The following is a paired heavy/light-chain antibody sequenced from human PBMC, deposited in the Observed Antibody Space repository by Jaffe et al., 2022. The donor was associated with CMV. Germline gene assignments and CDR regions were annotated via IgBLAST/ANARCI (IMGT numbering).Heavy chain of an antibody. CDR2: INPNDGGT. J-gene: IGHJ1*01. CDR1: GYTFGGHF. V-gene: IGHV1-2*02. D-gene: IGHD3-10*01. Sequence: QVQLVQSGAEVKKPGASVKVSCKASGYTFGGHFLHWVRQAPGQGPEWMGWINPNDGGTNYAQKFLGRVTMTRDTSISTVYMELTGLTSDDSAVYYCARPEAKSSSWFEEPEYFRHWGQGTLVIVSS. CDR3: ARPEAKSSSWFEEPEYFRH.
Light chain of an antibody. J-gene: IGKJ2*01. CDR2: WAS. CDR1: QSVLYSSNSKNY. CDR3: QQYYSTPYT. Sequence: DIVMTQSPDSLAVSLGERATINCKSSQSVLYSSNSKNYLAWYQQKPGQPPKLLIYWASTREYGVPNRFSGSGSETDFTLSISSLQAEDVAVYYCQQYYSTPYTFGQGTKLGIK. V-gene: IGKV4-1*01.